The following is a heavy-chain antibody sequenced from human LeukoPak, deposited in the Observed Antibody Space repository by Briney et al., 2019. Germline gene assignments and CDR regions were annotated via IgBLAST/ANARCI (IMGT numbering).Heavy chain of an antibody. Sequence: SQTLSLTCTVSGGSISSRDYYWSWIRQPPGKGLEWIGYIYYSVSTYYNPSLKSRVTISVDTSKSQFSLELNSVTAADTAIYYCASWELRNLDAFDIWGQGTMGTVSS. J-gene: IGHJ3*02. D-gene: IGHD1-7*01. CDR2: IYYSVST. CDR1: GGSISSRDYY. V-gene: IGHV4-30-4*01. CDR3: ASWELRNLDAFDI.